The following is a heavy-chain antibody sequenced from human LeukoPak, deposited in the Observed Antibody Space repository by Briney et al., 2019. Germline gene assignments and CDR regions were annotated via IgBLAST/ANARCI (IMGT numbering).Heavy chain of an antibody. J-gene: IGHJ4*02. CDR3: ARDLSSAPFDY. Sequence: GGSLRLSYAASGFTVSSNYMSWVRQAPGKGLEWVSVINSGGSTYYADSVKGRFTIYRDNSKNTLYLQMNRLRAEDTAVYYVARDLSSAPFDYWGQGTLATVSS. CDR2: INSGGST. V-gene: IGHV3-53*01. D-gene: IGHD2/OR15-2a*01. CDR1: GFTVSSNY.